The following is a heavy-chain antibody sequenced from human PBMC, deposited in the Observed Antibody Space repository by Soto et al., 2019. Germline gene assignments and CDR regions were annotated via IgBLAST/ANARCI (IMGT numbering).Heavy chain of an antibody. Sequence: VPLVESGGGLVQPGRSLRLSCAASGFTFDDFAMHWVRQPPGKGLEWVSLITWNSATIAYADSVKGRFTISRDSAKNSLYLQMNSLRAEDTAFYFCAKDSGRDGYAPFDYWGQGTLVTVSS. CDR3: AKDSGRDGYAPFDY. CDR1: GFTFDDFA. J-gene: IGHJ4*02. D-gene: IGHD5-12*01. CDR2: ITWNSATI. V-gene: IGHV3-9*01.